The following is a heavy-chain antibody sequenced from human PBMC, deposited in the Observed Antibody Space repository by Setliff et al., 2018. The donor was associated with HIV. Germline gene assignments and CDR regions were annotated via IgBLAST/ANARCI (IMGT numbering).Heavy chain of an antibody. CDR2: IYYSGST. Sequence: SETLSLTCTVSGGSISSSSYYWGWIRQPPGKGLEWIGSIYYSGSTYYNPSLKSRVTISVDTSKNQFSLKLSSVTAADTAVYYCARVRLELRQYWFDSWGQGSPVTVSS. CDR3: ARVRLELRQYWFDS. CDR1: GGSISSSSYY. D-gene: IGHD1-7*01. V-gene: IGHV4-39*01. J-gene: IGHJ5*01.